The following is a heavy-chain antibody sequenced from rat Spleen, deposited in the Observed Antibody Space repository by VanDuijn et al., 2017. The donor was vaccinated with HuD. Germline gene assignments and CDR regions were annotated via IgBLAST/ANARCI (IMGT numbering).Heavy chain of an antibody. CDR1: GFTFSDYY. CDR2: ISYGGFST. CDR3: ARPDVYTYVMDA. Sequence: EVQLVESGGGLVQPGTSMNLSCAASGFTFSDYYMDWVRQAPKKGLEWVASISYGGFSTYYGDSVKGRFTISRDNAKSTLYLQMNSLRSEDTATYYCARPDVYTYVMDAWGQGASVTVSS. D-gene: IGHD1-6*01. V-gene: IGHV5-22*01. J-gene: IGHJ4*01.